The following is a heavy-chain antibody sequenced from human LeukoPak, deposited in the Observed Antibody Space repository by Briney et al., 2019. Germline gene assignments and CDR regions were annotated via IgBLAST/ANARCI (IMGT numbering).Heavy chain of an antibody. V-gene: IGHV4-61*02. CDR2: FYTCGSD. Sequence: SQTLSLTCNVSDGTISSCNYYWDWIPQPAGKGLEWIGRFYTCGSDTYNPSLKSRVTMSMDASKNQFSLKLSSVTAADTAVYCCAASHTGLFDYWGQGTLVTVSS. J-gene: IGHJ4*02. D-gene: IGHD5-18*01. CDR1: DGTISSCNYY. CDR3: AASHTGLFDY.